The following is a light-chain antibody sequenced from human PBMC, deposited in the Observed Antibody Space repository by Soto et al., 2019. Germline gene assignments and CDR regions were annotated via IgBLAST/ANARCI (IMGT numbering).Light chain of an antibody. V-gene: IGLV2-14*03. CDR3: SSYADSSTVV. CDR1: SSDVGGHNY. Sequence: QSVLTQVSSVSASPGQAMTISCTGTSSDVGGHNYVSWYQHHPGKAPKLMIYNVDYRTSGVSNRFSGSKSGNTASLTISGLQADDEAYYYCSSYADSSTVVFGGGTKLTVL. CDR2: NVD. J-gene: IGLJ2*01.